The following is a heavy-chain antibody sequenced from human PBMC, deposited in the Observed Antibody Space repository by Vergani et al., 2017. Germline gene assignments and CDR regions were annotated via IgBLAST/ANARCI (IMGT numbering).Heavy chain of an antibody. V-gene: IGHV3-30-3*02. Sequence: QVQLVQSGAEVKKPGSSVKVSCKASGGTFSSYAMHWVRQAPGKGLEWVAVISYDGSNKYYADSVKGRFTISRDNSKNTLYLQMNSLRAEDTAVYYCAKEGETYYYDSSGYRPYGMDVWGQGTTVTVSS. D-gene: IGHD3-22*01. CDR2: ISYDGSNK. CDR1: GGTFSSYA. CDR3: AKEGETYYYDSSGYRPYGMDV. J-gene: IGHJ6*02.